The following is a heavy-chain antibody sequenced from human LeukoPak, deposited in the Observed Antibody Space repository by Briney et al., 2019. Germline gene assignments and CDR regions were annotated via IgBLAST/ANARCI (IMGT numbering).Heavy chain of an antibody. CDR1: GGSISTYY. Sequence: PSETLSLTCSVSGGSISTYYLSWLRQAPGKGLEWIGYFFNYRGGVTNYNPSLKSRVTISFDTSKNQVSLRLTSVTATDTAVYYCATSKAYSPFDAWGQGTLVTVSS. D-gene: IGHD4-11*01. CDR2: FFNYRGGVT. CDR3: ATSKAYSPFDA. V-gene: IGHV4-59*01. J-gene: IGHJ4*02.